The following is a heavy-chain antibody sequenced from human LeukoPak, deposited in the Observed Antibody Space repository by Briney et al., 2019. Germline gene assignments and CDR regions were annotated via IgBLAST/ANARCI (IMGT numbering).Heavy chain of an antibody. J-gene: IGHJ4*02. V-gene: IGHV3-23*01. CDR2: ISGSSSHT. CDR3: TKEYDKTNRAPQWGFDS. Sequence: GGSLRLSCAASGFTFSTYAMSWVRQAPGKGLECVSGISGSSSHTEDADSVKGRFTISRDNSKNTLFLQMNNLRVEDTALYYCTKEYDKTNRAPQWGFDSWGQGNLGTVSS. D-gene: IGHD6-19*01. CDR1: GFTFSTYA.